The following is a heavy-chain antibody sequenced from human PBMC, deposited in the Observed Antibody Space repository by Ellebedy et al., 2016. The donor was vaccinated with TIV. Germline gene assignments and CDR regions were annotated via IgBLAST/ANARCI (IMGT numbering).Heavy chain of an antibody. Sequence: SETLSLXXTVSGGSVSSGRYYWNWIRQPPGKGLEWIGYIYYSGSTIYSPSLRSRVTISQDKSKNQFSLKLISVTAADTAVYYCARGAYQPDRFYYYYMDVWGKGTTVTVSS. CDR3: ARGAYQPDRFYYYYMDV. CDR2: IYYSGST. V-gene: IGHV4-61*01. D-gene: IGHD2-2*01. J-gene: IGHJ6*03. CDR1: GGSVSSGRYY.